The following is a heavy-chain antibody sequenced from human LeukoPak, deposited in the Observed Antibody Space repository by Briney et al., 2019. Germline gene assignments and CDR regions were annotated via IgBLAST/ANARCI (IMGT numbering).Heavy chain of an antibody. D-gene: IGHD5-24*01. J-gene: IGHJ4*02. V-gene: IGHV3-23*01. CDR1: GFTFRTYA. Sequence: HTGGSLRLSCTASGFTFRTYAMNWVRQAPGKGLEWLSGISGSGNGTYCADSVKGRFIISRDNSKNMVYLQMNSLTVEDTATYYCAKRTMSAFDSWGQGTLLIVSS. CDR2: ISGSGNGT. CDR3: AKRTMSAFDS.